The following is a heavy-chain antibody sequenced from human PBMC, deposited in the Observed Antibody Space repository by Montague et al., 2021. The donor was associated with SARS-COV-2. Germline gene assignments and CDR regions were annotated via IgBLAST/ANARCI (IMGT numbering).Heavy chain of an antibody. CDR1: GDSIGCYY. V-gene: IGHV4-4*07. Sequence: SETLSLTCSVSGDSIGCYYWSWIRQSDGKGLEWIGRIYTGGYVNYNPALQSRVSMSVDTSKSQVSLNVTSVTAADTAVYYCARAIWHLDVWGRGILVTVSS. CDR3: ARAIWHLDV. J-gene: IGHJ2*01. CDR2: IYTGGYV.